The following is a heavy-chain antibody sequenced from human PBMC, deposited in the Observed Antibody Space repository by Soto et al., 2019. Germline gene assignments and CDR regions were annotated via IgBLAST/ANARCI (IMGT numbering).Heavy chain of an antibody. V-gene: IGHV1-3*05. Sequence: QVQLVQSGAEEKKPGASVKVSCKASGYTFTSYAMHWVRQAPGQRLEWMGWINAGNGNTNYSQKFQGRVTITRDTSASADYIELRSLRSEDTAVYYCARGMVVVTALDYWGQGALGTVSS. CDR1: GYTFTSYA. CDR3: ARGMVVVTALDY. D-gene: IGHD2-21*02. CDR2: INAGNGNT. J-gene: IGHJ4*02.